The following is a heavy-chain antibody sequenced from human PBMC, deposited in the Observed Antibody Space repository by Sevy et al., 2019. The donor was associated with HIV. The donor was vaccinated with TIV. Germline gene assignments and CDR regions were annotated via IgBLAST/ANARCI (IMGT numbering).Heavy chain of an antibody. CDR1: GGTFSSYA. CDR3: AREGVLDCSGGSCYDYDAFDI. D-gene: IGHD2-15*01. CDR2: IIPIFGTA. V-gene: IGHV1-69*13. J-gene: IGHJ3*02. Sequence: ASVKVSCKASGGTFSSYAINWVRQAPGQGLEWMGGIIPIFGTANYAQKFQGRVTITADESTSTAYMELSSLRSEDTVGYYWAREGVLDCSGGSCYDYDAFDIWGQGTMVTVSS.